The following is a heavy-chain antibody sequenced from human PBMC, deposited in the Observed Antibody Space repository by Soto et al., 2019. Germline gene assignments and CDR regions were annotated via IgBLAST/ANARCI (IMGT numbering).Heavy chain of an antibody. J-gene: IGHJ5*02. D-gene: IGHD3-3*01. Sequence: SETLSLTCTVSGGSISSSSYYWGWIRQPPGKGLEWIGSIYYSGSTYYNPSLKSRVTISVDTSKNQFSLKLSSVTAADTAVYYCARQHKNYDFWSGYYSGRPNWFDPWGQGTLVTVSS. V-gene: IGHV4-39*01. CDR3: ARQHKNYDFWSGYYSGRPNWFDP. CDR2: IYYSGST. CDR1: GGSISSSSYY.